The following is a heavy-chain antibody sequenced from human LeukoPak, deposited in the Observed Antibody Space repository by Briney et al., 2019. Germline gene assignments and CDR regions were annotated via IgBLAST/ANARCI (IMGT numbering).Heavy chain of an antibody. Sequence: PSETLSLTCTVSGGSISSYYWSWIRQPPGKGLEWIGYIYYSGSTNYNPSLKSRVTMSVDTSKNQFSLKLSSVTAADTAVYYCARVRKQRITIFGVATNAFDIWGQGTMVTVSS. J-gene: IGHJ3*02. CDR3: ARVRKQRITIFGVATNAFDI. D-gene: IGHD3-3*01. V-gene: IGHV4-59*12. CDR2: IYYSGST. CDR1: GGSISSYY.